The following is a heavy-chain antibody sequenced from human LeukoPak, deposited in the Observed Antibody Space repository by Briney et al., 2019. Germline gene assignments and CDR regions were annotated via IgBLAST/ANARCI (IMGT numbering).Heavy chain of an antibody. J-gene: IGHJ4*02. V-gene: IGHV1-2*02. D-gene: IGHD3-10*01. CDR2: INPNSGGT. CDR1: GYTFTGYY. Sequence: GASVKVSCKASGYTFTGYYMHWVRQAPGQGLEWMGWINPNSGGTNYAQKFQGRVTMTRDTSISTAYMELSRLRSDDTAVYYCARVSMVRGFGFGYWGQGTLVTVSS. CDR3: ARVSMVRGFGFGY.